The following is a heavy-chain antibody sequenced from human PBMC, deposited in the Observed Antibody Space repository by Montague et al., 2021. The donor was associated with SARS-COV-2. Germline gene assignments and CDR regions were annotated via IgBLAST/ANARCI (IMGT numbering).Heavy chain of an antibody. J-gene: IGHJ6*03. V-gene: IGHV3-7*01. CDR1: GFPFSGYW. Sequence: SRSLSFSASGFPFSGYWMSWVRQAPGKGLEWVANIKHDESEKYYVDSVKGRFTISRDNAKNSLYLQVNSLRAEDTAVYYCARATLYMDVWGKGTMVTVSS. CDR2: IKHDESEK. CDR3: ARATLYMDV.